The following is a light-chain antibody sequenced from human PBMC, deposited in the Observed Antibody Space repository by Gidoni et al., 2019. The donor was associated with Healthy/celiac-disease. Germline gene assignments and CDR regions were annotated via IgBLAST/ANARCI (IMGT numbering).Light chain of an antibody. CDR2: AAS. Sequence: EIVLTQSPATLSLSPEERATLSCRASQSVSSYLAWYQQKPGQATRLLIYAASNRATGIPARFSGSGSWTDFTLTISILEPEDFAVYYCQQRSNWSTFGQGTKLEIK. J-gene: IGKJ2*01. CDR3: QQRSNWST. V-gene: IGKV3-11*01. CDR1: QSVSSY.